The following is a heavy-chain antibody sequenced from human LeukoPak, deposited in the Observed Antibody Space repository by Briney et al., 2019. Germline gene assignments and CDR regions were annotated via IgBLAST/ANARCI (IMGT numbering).Heavy chain of an antibody. Sequence: GGSLRLSCAASGFTFSSYSMNWVRQDPGKGLEWVSSISSSSTYIYYADSLKGRFTISRDNAKNSLYLQMNSLRAEDTAVYYCARAPETYGDYGPIYYGMDVWGKGTTVTVSS. CDR1: GFTFSSYS. V-gene: IGHV3-21*01. J-gene: IGHJ6*04. D-gene: IGHD4-17*01. CDR2: ISSSSTYI. CDR3: ARAPETYGDYGPIYYGMDV.